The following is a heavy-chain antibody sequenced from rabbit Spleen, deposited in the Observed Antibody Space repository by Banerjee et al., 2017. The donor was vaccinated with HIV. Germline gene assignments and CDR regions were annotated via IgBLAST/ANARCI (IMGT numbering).Heavy chain of an antibody. CDR2: IYPDSSGST. CDR3: ARDSGSSFSSYGMDL. D-gene: IGHD8-1*01. J-gene: IGHJ6*01. CDR1: GFSFSRNYY. V-gene: IGHV1S45*01. Sequence: QEQLEESGGDLVEPEGSLTLTCTASGFSFSRNYYMCWVRQAPGKGLECIACIYPDSSGSTYYASWAKGRFTISKTSSTTVTLQMTTLTAADTATYFCARDSGSSFSSYGMDLWGPGTLVT.